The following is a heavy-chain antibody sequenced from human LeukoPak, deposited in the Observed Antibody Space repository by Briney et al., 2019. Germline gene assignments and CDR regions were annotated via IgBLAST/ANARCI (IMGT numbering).Heavy chain of an antibody. J-gene: IGHJ4*02. Sequence: GGSLRLSCAASGFTFNNYAMSWVRQAPGKGLEWVSSISGSGGSTYYADSVKGRFTISRDNSMNTLYLQMNSLRAEDTAVYFCVAGDILTGCGNYFDYWGQGTLVTVSS. CDR1: GFTFNNYA. CDR2: ISGSGGST. CDR3: VAGDILTGCGNYFDY. D-gene: IGHD3-9*01. V-gene: IGHV3-23*01.